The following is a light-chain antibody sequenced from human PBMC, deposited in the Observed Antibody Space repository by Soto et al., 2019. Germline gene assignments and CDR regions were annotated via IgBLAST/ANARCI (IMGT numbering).Light chain of an antibody. CDR2: GAS. CDR3: QQYGSSPLT. V-gene: IGKV3-20*01. J-gene: IGKJ4*01. Sequence: EIVLTQSPGTLSLSPGERATLSCRASQSVSSSYLAWHQQKPGQAPRLLIYGASSRATGIPDRFSGSGSGTDFTLTISRLEPEDFAVYYCQQYGSSPLTFGGGTKVDI. CDR1: QSVSSSY.